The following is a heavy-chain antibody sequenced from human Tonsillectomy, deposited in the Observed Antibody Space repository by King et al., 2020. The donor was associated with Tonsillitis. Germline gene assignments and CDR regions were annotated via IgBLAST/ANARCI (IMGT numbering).Heavy chain of an antibody. D-gene: IGHD1-20*01. CDR3: ARQITGTFDAFDI. V-gene: IGHV5-51*01. CDR1: GYSFTSNW. J-gene: IGHJ3*02. CDR2: IYPGDSDT. Sequence: VQLVQSGAEVKKAGESLKISCKGSGYSFTSNWIAWVRQMPGKGLEWMGIIYPGDSDTRYSPSFQGQVTISVDKSISTAYLQWSSLKALDTAMYYCARQITGTFDAFDIWGQGTRVTVSS.